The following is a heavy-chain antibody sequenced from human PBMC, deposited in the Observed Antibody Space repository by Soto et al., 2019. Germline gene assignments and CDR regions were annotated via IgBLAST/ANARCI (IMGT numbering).Heavy chain of an antibody. J-gene: IGHJ5*02. CDR3: ARGAVAGRSTNWFDP. CDR2: IYPGDSDT. CDR1: GYSFTSYW. V-gene: IGHV5-51*01. Sequence: GESLKISCKGSGYSFTSYWIGWVRQMPGKGLEWMGIIYPGDSDTRYSPSFQGQVTVSADKSISTAYLQWSSLKASDTAMYYCARGAVAGRSTNWFDPWGQGTLVTVSS. D-gene: IGHD6-19*01.